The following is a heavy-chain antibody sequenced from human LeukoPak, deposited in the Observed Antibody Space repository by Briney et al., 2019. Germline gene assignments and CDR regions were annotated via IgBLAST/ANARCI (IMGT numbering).Heavy chain of an antibody. D-gene: IGHD2-2*01. CDR3: ARDYCSSTSCLFDY. CDR2: INPNSGDT. J-gene: IGHJ4*02. V-gene: IGHV1-2*06. CDR1: GYTFTGYH. Sequence: ASVKVSCKASGYTFTGYHMHWVRQALGQGLEWMGRINPNSGDTNYAQKFQGRVTMTRDTSISTAYMELSRLRSDDTAVYYCARDYCSSTSCLFDYWGQGTLVTVSS.